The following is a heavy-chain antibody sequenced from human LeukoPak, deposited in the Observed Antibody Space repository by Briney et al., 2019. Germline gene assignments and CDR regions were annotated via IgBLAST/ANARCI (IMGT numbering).Heavy chain of an antibody. J-gene: IGHJ6*03. CDR2: MNPNSGNT. V-gene: IGHV1-8*03. CDR3: ARSLYYYYMDV. Sequence: ASVKVSCKASGYTFTSYGINWVRQATGQGLEWMGWMNPNSGNTGYAQKFQGRVTITRNTSISTAYMELSSLRSEDTAVYYCARSLYYYYMDVWGKGTTVTVSS. CDR1: GYTFTSYG.